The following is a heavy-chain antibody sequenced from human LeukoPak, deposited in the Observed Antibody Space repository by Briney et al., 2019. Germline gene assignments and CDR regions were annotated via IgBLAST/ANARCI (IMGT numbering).Heavy chain of an antibody. CDR1: GFTFNSYE. Sequence: PGGSLRLSCAASGFTFNSYEMNWVRQAPGKGLEWVSYINSGGSAIYYADSVKGRFTISRDNAKNSLYLQMNSLRAEDTAIYYCSVQYSSSSVVDFWGQGTLVTVSS. J-gene: IGHJ4*01. V-gene: IGHV3-48*03. D-gene: IGHD6-6*01. CDR2: INSGGSAI. CDR3: SVQYSSSSVVDF.